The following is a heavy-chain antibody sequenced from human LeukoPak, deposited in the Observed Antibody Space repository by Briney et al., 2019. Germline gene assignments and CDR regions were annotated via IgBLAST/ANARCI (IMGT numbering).Heavy chain of an antibody. Sequence: GGSLRLSCAASGFTFSSYAMSWVRQAPGKGLEWVSAISGSGGSTYYADSVKGRFTISRDNARNTLYLQMNSLRAEDTAVYYCARVSNWNSPFDYWGQGTLVTVSS. CDR3: ARVSNWNSPFDY. CDR2: ISGSGGST. CDR1: GFTFSSYA. V-gene: IGHV3-23*01. J-gene: IGHJ4*02. D-gene: IGHD1-7*01.